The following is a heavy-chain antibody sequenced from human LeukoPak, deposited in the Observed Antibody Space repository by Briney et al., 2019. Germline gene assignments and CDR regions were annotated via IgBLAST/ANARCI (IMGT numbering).Heavy chain of an antibody. D-gene: IGHD3-9*01. J-gene: IGHJ4*02. CDR3: ASSRYFDWLLYDY. CDR1: GGTFSSYA. V-gene: IGHV1-69*01. CDR2: IIPIFGTA. Sequence: SVKVSCKASGGTFSSYAISWVRQAPGQGLEWMGGIIPIFGTANYAQKFQGRVTITADESTSTAYMELSSLRSEDTAVYYCASSRYFDWLLYDYWGQGTLVTVSS.